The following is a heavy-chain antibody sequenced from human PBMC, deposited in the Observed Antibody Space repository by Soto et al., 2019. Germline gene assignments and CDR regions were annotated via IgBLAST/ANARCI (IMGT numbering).Heavy chain of an antibody. CDR2: IYHSGGT. V-gene: IGHV4-4*02. CDR1: GDSISNNNW. J-gene: IGHJ4*02. Sequence: QVQLQESGPGLVKPSGTLSLTCAVSGDSISNNNWWSWVRQPPGKGLEWIGEIYHSGGTTYNPSLKGRVTMSVDKSKNQFSLKLRSVTAADTAVYYCARLRRGEQWLVPYYFDYWGQGTLVTVSS. CDR3: ARLRRGEQWLVPYYFDY. D-gene: IGHD6-19*01.